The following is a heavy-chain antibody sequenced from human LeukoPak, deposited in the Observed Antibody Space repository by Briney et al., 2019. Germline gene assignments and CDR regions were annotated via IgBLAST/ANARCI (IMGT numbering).Heavy chain of an antibody. D-gene: IGHD3-16*01. CDR1: EYTLTTSA. V-gene: IGHV1-58*02. CDR3: AADSLGRNWYFDL. J-gene: IGHJ2*01. CDR2: IVVGSGNT. Sequence: SVKVSCKASEYTLTTSAMQWVRQARGQRLEWIGWIVVGSGNTNYAQKFQERVTITRDMSTSTAYMELSSLRSEDTAVYYCAADSLGRNWYFDLWGRGTLVTVSS.